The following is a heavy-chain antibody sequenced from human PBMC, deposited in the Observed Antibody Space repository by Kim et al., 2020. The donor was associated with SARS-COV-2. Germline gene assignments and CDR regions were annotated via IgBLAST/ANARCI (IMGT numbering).Heavy chain of an antibody. Sequence: GGSLRLSCAASGFTFDDYAMHWVRQAPGKGLEWVAGISWNSGSIGYADSVKGRFTISRDNAKNSLYLQMNSLRAEDTALYYCAKGRGYEVEVVNYWGQGTLVTVSS. J-gene: IGHJ4*02. CDR2: ISWNSGSI. CDR3: AKGRGYEVEVVNY. CDR1: GFTFDDYA. D-gene: IGHD5-12*01. V-gene: IGHV3-9*01.